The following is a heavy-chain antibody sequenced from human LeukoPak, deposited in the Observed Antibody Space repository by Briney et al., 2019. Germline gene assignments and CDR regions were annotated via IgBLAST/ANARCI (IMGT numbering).Heavy chain of an antibody. D-gene: IGHD6-19*01. CDR1: GGTFSSYA. J-gene: IGHJ5*02. V-gene: IGHV1-69*01. CDR3: ARVAVALVLGNWLDP. Sequence: SVKVSCKASGGTFSSYAISWVRQAPGQGLEWMGGIIPIFGTANYAQKFQGRVTITADESTSTAYMELSSLRSEDTAVYYCARVAVALVLGNWLDPWGQGTLVTVSS. CDR2: IIPIFGTA.